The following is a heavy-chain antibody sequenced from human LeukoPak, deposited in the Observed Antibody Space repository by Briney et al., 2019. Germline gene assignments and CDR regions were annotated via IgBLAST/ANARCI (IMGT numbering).Heavy chain of an antibody. CDR1: GGSISSYY. D-gene: IGHD3-3*01. J-gene: IGHJ6*03. CDR3: ARDGPRGDFWSGYSDYYYYMDV. CDR2: IYYSGST. V-gene: IGHV4-59*01. Sequence: SETLSLTCTVSGGSISSYYWSWIRQPPGKGLEWIGYIYYSGSTNYNPSLKSRVTISVDTSKNQFSLKLSSVTAADTAVYYCARDGPRGDFWSGYSDYYYYMDVWDKGTTVTVSS.